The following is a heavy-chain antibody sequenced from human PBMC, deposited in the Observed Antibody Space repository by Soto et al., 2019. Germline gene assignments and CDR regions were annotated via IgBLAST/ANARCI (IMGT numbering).Heavy chain of an antibody. V-gene: IGHV5-10-1*01. D-gene: IGHD3-3*02. CDR2: IDPSDSYS. J-gene: IGHJ6*02. Sequence: GESLKISCKASGYNFTTFWISWMRQVPGKGLEWMGRIDPSDSYSNYSPSFQGHITISADKSINTAYLHFSNLKASDTAVYYCARHFPLPTDLQFYYYYYYGVDVWGHGTAVIVSS. CDR3: ARHFPLPTDLQFYYYYYYGVDV. CDR1: GYNFTTFW.